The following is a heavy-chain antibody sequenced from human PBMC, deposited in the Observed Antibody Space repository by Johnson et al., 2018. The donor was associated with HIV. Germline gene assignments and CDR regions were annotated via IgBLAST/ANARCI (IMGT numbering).Heavy chain of an antibody. D-gene: IGHD6-19*01. CDR1: GFTLDDYG. J-gene: IGHJ3*02. Sequence: VQLVESGGGVVRPGGSLRLSCEASGFTLDDYGMTWVRQAPGQGLEWVSGVHWYGDRTGYADSVKVRFSISSDHAKNSLYLQMNRLRAEDTALYYCAKDRSTGWYPAFDIWGQGTMVTVSA. V-gene: IGHV3-20*04. CDR3: AKDRSTGWYPAFDI. CDR2: VHWYGDRT.